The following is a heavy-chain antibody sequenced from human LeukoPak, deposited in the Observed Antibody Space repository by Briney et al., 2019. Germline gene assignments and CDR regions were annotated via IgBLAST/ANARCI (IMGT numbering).Heavy chain of an antibody. Sequence: SETLSLTCTVSGGSISNSNHYWGWVRQPPGKGLEWLGTIYYSGNTYYSPSLKTRVTISVDTSKNQFSLRLSSVTAADTAVYFCMRHEEEDGYNAKPFDSWGQGTLVTVSS. CDR3: MRHEEEDGYNAKPFDS. CDR2: IYYSGNT. D-gene: IGHD5-24*01. J-gene: IGHJ4*02. CDR1: GGSISNSNHY. V-gene: IGHV4-39*01.